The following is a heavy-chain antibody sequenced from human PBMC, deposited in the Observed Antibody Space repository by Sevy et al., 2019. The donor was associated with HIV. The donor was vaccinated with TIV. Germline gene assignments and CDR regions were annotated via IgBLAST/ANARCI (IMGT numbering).Heavy chain of an antibody. CDR1: GFKFNGHG. D-gene: IGHD3-3*01. CDR3: ARDFEVNNWRVVGAFDM. V-gene: IGHV3-30*14. Sequence: GGSLRLSCVAPGFKFNGHGIHWVRQAPGKGLQWVAGISHDGDNKIYGDSVKGRFSISGDQSKNTVYLQMGTLTPEDTAIDYCARDFEVNNWRVVGAFDMWGLGTLVTVSS. CDR2: ISHDGDNK. J-gene: IGHJ3*02.